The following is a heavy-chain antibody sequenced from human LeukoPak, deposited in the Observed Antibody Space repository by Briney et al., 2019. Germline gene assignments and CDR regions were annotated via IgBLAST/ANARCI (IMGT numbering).Heavy chain of an antibody. V-gene: IGHV5-51*01. CDR2: IYPGDSDT. CDR3: ASLMSHSSGWQEFHPDKYYFDY. Sequence: HGESLKISCKGSGYSFTSYWIGWVRQMPGKGLEWMGIIYPGDSDTRYSPSFQGQVTISADKSISTAYLQWSSLKASDTAMYYCASLMSHSSGWQEFHPDKYYFDYWGQGTLVTVSS. J-gene: IGHJ4*02. CDR1: GYSFTSYW. D-gene: IGHD6-19*01.